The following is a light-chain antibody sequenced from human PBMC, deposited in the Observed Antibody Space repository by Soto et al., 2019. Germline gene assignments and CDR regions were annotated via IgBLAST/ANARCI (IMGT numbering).Light chain of an antibody. J-gene: IGLJ1*01. V-gene: IGLV1-40*01. CDR1: SSNIGAGYD. Sequence: QSVLTQPPSVSGAPGQGVTISCTGSSSNIGAGYDVHWYQQLPGAAPKLLICGNDNRPSGVPDRFSGSRSGTSASLAITGLQAEDEADYYFQSYDRSLSGSVFVAGTKLPVL. CDR3: QSYDRSLSGSV. CDR2: GND.